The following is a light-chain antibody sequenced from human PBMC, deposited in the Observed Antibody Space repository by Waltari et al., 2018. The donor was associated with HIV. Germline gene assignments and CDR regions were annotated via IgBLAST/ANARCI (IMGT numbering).Light chain of an antibody. CDR3: ESYTSTSVWV. V-gene: IGLV2-14*03. Sequence: QSALTPPASVSGSPGQSITISCPGSSNHAGCSNSVSLYQQHPGKAPRLMIYDVSTRPSGVSDRFSGSKSGDTASLTISGLQPEDEADYYCESYTSTSVWVFGGGTRLTVL. CDR2: DVS. J-gene: IGLJ3*02. CDR1: SNHAGCSNS.